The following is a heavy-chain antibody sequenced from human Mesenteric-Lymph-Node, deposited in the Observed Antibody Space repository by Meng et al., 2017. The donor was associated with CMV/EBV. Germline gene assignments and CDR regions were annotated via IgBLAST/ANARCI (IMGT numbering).Heavy chain of an antibody. CDR3: ARASYSSSWFH. D-gene: IGHD6-13*01. Sequence: SETLSLTCTVSNGSISSSSYYWGWIRQPPGKGLEWIGYIYYSGSTNYNPSRKSRVTISVDTAKNQSSLKLSAVTAAGTAVYYCARASYSSSWFHWGQGTLVTVSS. CDR1: NGSISSSSYY. J-gene: IGHJ4*02. CDR2: IYYSGST. V-gene: IGHV4-61*05.